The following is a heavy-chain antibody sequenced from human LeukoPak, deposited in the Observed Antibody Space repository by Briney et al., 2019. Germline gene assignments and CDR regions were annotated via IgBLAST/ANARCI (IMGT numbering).Heavy chain of an antibody. CDR3: ARSDCGGDCHLPDS. CDR2: FGGSGGTI. CDR1: GFTFSTYA. J-gene: IGHJ4*02. D-gene: IGHD2-21*02. Sequence: GGSLRLSCAASGFTFSTYAMSWVRQAPGKGLEWVSHFGGSGGTIYYADSVEGRFTISRDNSKNTLYLQMNSLRAEDTAVYYCARSDCGGDCHLPDSWGQGTLVTVSS. V-gene: IGHV3-23*01.